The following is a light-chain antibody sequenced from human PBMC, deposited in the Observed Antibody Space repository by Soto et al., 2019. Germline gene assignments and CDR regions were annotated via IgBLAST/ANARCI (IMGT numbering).Light chain of an antibody. V-gene: IGLV2-14*01. Sequence: QSVLTQPASVSGSPGQSITISCTGPRINVGGYNYVSWYQQHPGKAPKLMIYDVSNRPSGVSNRFSGSKSGNTASLTISGLQAEDEADYYCSSYTSSSTLVVFGGGTKVTVL. J-gene: IGLJ2*01. CDR1: RINVGGYNY. CDR3: SSYTSSSTLVV. CDR2: DVS.